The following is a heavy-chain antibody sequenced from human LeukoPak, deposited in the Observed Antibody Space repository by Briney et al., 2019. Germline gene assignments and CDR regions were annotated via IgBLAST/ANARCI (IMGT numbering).Heavy chain of an antibody. CDR2: TNQDGSEK. CDR1: GFTLSNYW. V-gene: IGHV3-7*01. J-gene: IGHJ4*02. CDR3: AREFY. Sequence: AGGSLRLSCAASGFTLSNYWMSWVRQAPGKGLEWVASTNQDGSEKYYEDSVKGRFTVPRDNAKNSLYLQMNSLRVEDTAVYYCAREFYWGQGNLVTVSS.